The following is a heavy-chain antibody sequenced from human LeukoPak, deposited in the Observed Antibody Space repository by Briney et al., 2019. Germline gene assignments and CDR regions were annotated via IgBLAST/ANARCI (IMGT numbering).Heavy chain of an antibody. D-gene: IGHD2/OR15-2a*01. CDR1: GFTFRTYW. J-gene: IGHJ3*02. Sequence: GGSLRLSCAVSGFTFRTYWMHWVRQVPGEGLVWVSRINEDGSITNYADSVKGRFTISRDNAKNSLYLQMNSLRAEDTAVYYCAAISYLAFDIWGQGTVVTVSS. V-gene: IGHV3-74*01. CDR3: AAISYLAFDI. CDR2: INEDGSIT.